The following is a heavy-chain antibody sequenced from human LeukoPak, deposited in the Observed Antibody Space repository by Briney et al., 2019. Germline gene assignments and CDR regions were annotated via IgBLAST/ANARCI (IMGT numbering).Heavy chain of an antibody. V-gene: IGHV1-3*03. CDR2: VNTGTTKT. D-gene: IGHD3-22*01. J-gene: IGHJ4*02. Sequence: SVKVSCKASEYPFSSYTLHWVRQAPGQRLEGMGWVNTGTTKTKFSQEFQGRVTITRDTSATTAYMELTSLISEDMAVYYCARARIGRGGYYMKSGIDYWGQGTLVTVSS. CDR3: ARARIGRGGYYMKSGIDY. CDR1: EYPFSSYT.